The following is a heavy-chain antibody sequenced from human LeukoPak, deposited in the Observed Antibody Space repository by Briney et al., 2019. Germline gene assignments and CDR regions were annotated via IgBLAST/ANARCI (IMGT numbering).Heavy chain of an antibody. D-gene: IGHD6-6*01. Sequence: SETLSLTCTVSGGSISSSSYYWGWIRQPPGKGLEWIGYTYYSGSTNYNPSLKSRVTISVDTSKNQFSLKLSSVTAADTAVYYCARGGIAARWGAFDYWGQGTLVTVSS. CDR3: ARGGIAARWGAFDY. CDR2: TYYSGST. J-gene: IGHJ4*02. V-gene: IGHV4-61*05. CDR1: GGSISSSSYY.